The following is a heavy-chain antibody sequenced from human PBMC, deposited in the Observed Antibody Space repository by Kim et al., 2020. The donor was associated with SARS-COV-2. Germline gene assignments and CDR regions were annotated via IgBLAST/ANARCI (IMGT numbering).Heavy chain of an antibody. V-gene: IGHV3-7*03. J-gene: IGHJ5*02. D-gene: IGHD3-10*01. CDR1: GFTLSTYW. Sequence: GGSLRLSCEGAGFTLSTYWMNWVRQAPGKGLEWLANINQDGSEKHYEGSVKGRFTISRDNAQNSVYLQMNDLRVDDTAVYFCARGPLPHYGAGGPFDWLDPWGQGTLVIVSS. CDR2: INQDGSEK. CDR3: ARGPLPHYGAGGPFDWLDP.